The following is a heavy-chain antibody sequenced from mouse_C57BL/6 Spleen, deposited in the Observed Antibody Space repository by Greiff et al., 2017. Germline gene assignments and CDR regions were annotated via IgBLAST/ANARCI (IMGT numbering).Heavy chain of an antibody. J-gene: IGHJ1*03. CDR2: IYPGSGST. D-gene: IGHD2-5*01. CDR1: GYTFTSYW. V-gene: IGHV1-55*01. CDR3: ARRSNSHWYFDV. Sequence: VQLQQPGAELVKPGASVKMSCKASGYTFTSYWITWVKQRPGQGLEWIGDIYPGSGSTNYNEKFKSKATLTVDTSSSTAYMQLSSLTSEDSAVYYCARRSNSHWYFDVWGTGTTVTVSS.